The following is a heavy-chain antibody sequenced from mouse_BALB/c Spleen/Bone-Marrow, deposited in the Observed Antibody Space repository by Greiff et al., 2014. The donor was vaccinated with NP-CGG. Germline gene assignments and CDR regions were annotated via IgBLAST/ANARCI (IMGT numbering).Heavy chain of an antibody. Sequence: EVKLMESGGGLVKPGGSLKLSCAASGFTFSDYYMYWVRQTPEKRLEWVATISDGGSYTYYPDSVEGRFTISRDNAKNNLYLQMSSLKSEDTAMYYCARDRRITTATYAMDYWGQGTSVTVSS. CDR2: ISDGGSYT. CDR3: ARDRRITTATYAMDY. D-gene: IGHD1-2*01. CDR1: GFTFSDYY. V-gene: IGHV5-4*02. J-gene: IGHJ4*01.